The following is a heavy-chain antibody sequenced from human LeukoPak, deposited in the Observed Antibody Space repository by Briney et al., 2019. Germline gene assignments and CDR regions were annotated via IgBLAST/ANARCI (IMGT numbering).Heavy chain of an antibody. V-gene: IGHV3-23*01. CDR1: GFTFSSYA. Sequence: GGSLRLSCAASGFTFSSYAMSWVRQAPGKGLEWVSAISGSGGSTYYADSVKGRFTISRDNSKNTLYLQMNSLRAEDTAVYYCAVPSIAARLGDYWGQGTLVTVSS. CDR3: AVPSIAARLGDY. D-gene: IGHD6-6*01. CDR2: ISGSGGST. J-gene: IGHJ4*02.